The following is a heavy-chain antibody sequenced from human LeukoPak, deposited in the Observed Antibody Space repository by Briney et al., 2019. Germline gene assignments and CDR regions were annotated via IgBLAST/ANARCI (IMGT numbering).Heavy chain of an antibody. D-gene: IGHD5-18*01. J-gene: IGHJ6*03. Sequence: RGSLRLSCAASEFTFSSYWMSWVRQAPGKGLEWVANIKRDGSEKYYVDSVKGRFTISRDNAKNSLYLQMNSLRAEDTAVYYCARGSGYLYYYYMDVWGKGTTVTVSS. CDR3: ARGSGYLYYYYMDV. CDR2: IKRDGSEK. CDR1: EFTFSSYW. V-gene: IGHV3-7*01.